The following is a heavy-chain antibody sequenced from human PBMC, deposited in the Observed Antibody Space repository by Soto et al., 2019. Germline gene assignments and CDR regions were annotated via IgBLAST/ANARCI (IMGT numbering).Heavy chain of an antibody. D-gene: IGHD1-1*01. CDR2: IFPGDSDT. V-gene: IGHV5-51*01. J-gene: IGHJ3*02. CDR1: GYNFANYW. CDR3: ADAYKTGPDAFDI. Sequence: ESLKISCKGSGYNFANYWIGWVRQMPGKGLEWMGMIFPGDSDTKNSPSLQGQITMSVDKSDSSAYLQWRSLKASDTAMYYCADAYKTGPDAFDIWGQGTMITVSS.